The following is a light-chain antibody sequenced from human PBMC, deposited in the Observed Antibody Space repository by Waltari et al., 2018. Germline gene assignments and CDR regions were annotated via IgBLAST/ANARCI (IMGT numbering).Light chain of an antibody. CDR3: QQAHRLPFI. V-gene: IGKV1-12*01. J-gene: IGKJ2*01. CDR1: QGIRSL. Sequence: IQMTQSPSSVSASVGERVKITWRASQGIRSLLAWYQQKPGRAPKLLIYGASTLQTGVSSRFSGGESGTNFTLTINSLQPEDFATYYCQQAHRLPFIFGQGTKLEIK. CDR2: GAS.